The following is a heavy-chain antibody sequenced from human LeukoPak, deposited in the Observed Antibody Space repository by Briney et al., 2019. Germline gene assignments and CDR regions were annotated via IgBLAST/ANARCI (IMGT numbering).Heavy chain of an antibody. D-gene: IGHD4-17*01. V-gene: IGHV1-18*01. CDR3: ARHDGDRLFYYYYYGMDV. J-gene: IGHJ6*02. CDR1: GYTFTSYG. CDR2: ISAYNGNT. Sequence: ASVKVSCKASGYTFTSYGISWVRQAPGQGLEWMGWISAYNGNTNYAQKLQGRVTMTTDTSTSPAYIELRSLRSDDTAVYYCARHDGDRLFYYYYYGMDVWGQENTVTVSS.